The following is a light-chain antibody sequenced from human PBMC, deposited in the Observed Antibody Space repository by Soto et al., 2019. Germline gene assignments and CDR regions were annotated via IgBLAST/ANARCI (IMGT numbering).Light chain of an antibody. J-gene: IGKJ1*01. CDR2: AAS. CDR3: QQRFTTPRT. CDR1: QSISTY. Sequence: DIQLNPSPSSLSASVGDRLTITCRASQSISTYLNWYQQKSGQAPKVLIFAASSLQSGVPSRFSGSGSGTDFTLTITSLQPEDFATYYCQQRFTTPRTFGQGTKVEIK. V-gene: IGKV1-39*01.